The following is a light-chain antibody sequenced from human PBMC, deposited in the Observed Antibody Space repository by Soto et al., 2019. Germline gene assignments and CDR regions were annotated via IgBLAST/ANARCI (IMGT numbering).Light chain of an antibody. CDR1: KSDVGAYNY. CDR3: CSYACSTTSVL. V-gene: IGLV2-11*01. J-gene: IGLJ2*01. Sequence: QSALTQPHSVSGSPGQSVAISCTGTKSDVGAYNYVSWYQHHPGNAPKLIIYDLNKRPSGVPDRFSASKSGNTATLSISGLHLDDEADYYCCSYACSTTSVLFGGGTKLTVL. CDR2: DLN.